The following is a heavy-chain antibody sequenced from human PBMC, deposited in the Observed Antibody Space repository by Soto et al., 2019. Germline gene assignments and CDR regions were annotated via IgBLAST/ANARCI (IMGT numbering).Heavy chain of an antibody. J-gene: IGHJ6*02. Sequence: ASVKVSCKASRVAFSKFIVTWVRQAPGLGLEWVGGIIPIFGTANYAQKFQGRVTITADESTSTSYMEVNNLRSEDTAVYYCAKVRYSSPMGYYYGMDVWGQGATVTVSS. CDR1: RVAFSKFI. CDR3: AKVRYSSPMGYYYGMDV. D-gene: IGHD6-19*01. V-gene: IGHV1-69*13. CDR2: IIPIFGTA.